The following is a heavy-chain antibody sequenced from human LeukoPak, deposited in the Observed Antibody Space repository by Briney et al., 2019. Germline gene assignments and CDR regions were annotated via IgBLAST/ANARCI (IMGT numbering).Heavy chain of an antibody. CDR1: GVSXXXXY. CDR2: XXXSGXX. CDR3: AXGGYYYGSGSYKRFDY. J-gene: IGHJ4*02. D-gene: IGHD3-10*01. V-gene: IGHV4-34*01. Sequence: KSSETLSLTCAVYGVSXXXXYWSWIRQPPGKGLXXXXXXXXSGXXNXXXXXXXXXXXXVXTSKNQFSLKLSSVTAADTAVYYCAXGGYYYGSGSYKRFDYWGQGTLVTVSS.